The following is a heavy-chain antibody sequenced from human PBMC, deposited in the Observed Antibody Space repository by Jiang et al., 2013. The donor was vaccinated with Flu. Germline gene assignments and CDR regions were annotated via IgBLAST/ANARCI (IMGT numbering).Heavy chain of an antibody. Sequence: GLVQPGGSLRLSCAASGFTFSSYWMSWVRQAPGKGLEWVANIKQDGSEKYYVDSVKGRFTISRDNAKNSLYLQMNSLRAEDTAVYYCASDSSGSPWGYWGQGTLVTVSS. CDR2: IKQDGSEK. J-gene: IGHJ4*02. D-gene: IGHD6-19*01. CDR3: ASDSSGSPWGY. CDR1: GFTFSSYW. V-gene: IGHV3-7*01.